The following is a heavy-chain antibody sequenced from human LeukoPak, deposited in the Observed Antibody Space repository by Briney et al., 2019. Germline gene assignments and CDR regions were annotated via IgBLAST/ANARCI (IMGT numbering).Heavy chain of an antibody. CDR1: GGALNAYY. V-gene: IGHV4-34*01. CDR2: VDHGGRT. D-gene: IGHD1-26*01. CDR3: ARGGGVAASTY. Sequence: PSETLSLTCAVYGGALNAYYWSWIRQPPGKGLEWIGEVDHGGRTHYNTSLKNRLTVSIDMSNNQFSLHLRSVTAADTAMYYCARGGGVAASTYWGQGILVTVSS. J-gene: IGHJ4*02.